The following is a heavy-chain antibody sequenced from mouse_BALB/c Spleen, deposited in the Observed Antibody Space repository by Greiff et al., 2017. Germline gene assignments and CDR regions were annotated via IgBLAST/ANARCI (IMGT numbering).Heavy chain of an antibody. Sequence: VQLVESGPGLVKPSQSLSLTCTVTGYSITSDYAWNWIRQFPGNKLEWMGYISYSGSTSYNPSLKSRISITRDTSKNQFFLQLNSVTTEDTATYYCARGGYDYAMDYWGQGTSVTVSS. CDR1: GYSITSDYA. CDR2: ISYSGST. CDR3: ARGGYDYAMDY. D-gene: IGHD2-14*01. V-gene: IGHV3-2*02. J-gene: IGHJ4*01.